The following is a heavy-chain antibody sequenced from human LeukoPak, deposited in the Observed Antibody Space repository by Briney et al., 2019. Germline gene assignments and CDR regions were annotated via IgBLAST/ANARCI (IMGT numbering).Heavy chain of an antibody. J-gene: IGHJ6*03. CDR3: ARDPQDTAMVTNYYYYYMDV. Sequence: ASVKVSCKASGYTFTGYYMHWVRQAPGQGLEWMGWINPNSGGTDYAQKFQGRVTMTRDTSISTAYMELSRLRSDDTAVYYCARDPQDTAMVTNYYYYYMDVWGKGTTVTISS. CDR2: INPNSGGT. V-gene: IGHV1-2*02. CDR1: GYTFTGYY. D-gene: IGHD5-18*01.